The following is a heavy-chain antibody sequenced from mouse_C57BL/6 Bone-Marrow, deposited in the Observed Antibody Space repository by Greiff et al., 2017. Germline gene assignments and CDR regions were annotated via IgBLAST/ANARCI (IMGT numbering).Heavy chain of an antibody. D-gene: IGHD2-1*01. J-gene: IGHJ1*03. CDR3: AAIYYGNWYFDV. CDR2: IYPGDGDT. V-gene: IGHV1-80*01. Sequence: QVQLQQSGAELVKPGASVKISCKASGYAFTSYRMNWVKQRPGKGLEWIGQIYPGDGDTNYNGKFKGKATLTADKSSSTAYMQLSSLTSEDSAVYFCAAIYYGNWYFDVWGTGTTVTVSS. CDR1: GYAFTSYR.